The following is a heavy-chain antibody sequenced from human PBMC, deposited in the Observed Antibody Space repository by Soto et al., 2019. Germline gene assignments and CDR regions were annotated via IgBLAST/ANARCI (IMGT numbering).Heavy chain of an antibody. CDR2: IRSKANSYAT. V-gene: IGHV3-73*01. Sequence: PGGSLRRSCAAPGFTFSGSAMHWVRQASGKGLEWVGRIRSKANSYATAYAASVKGRFTISRDDSKNTAYLQMNSLKTEDTAVYYCTSTDEYYYDSSGSARVWGQGTLVTVSS. D-gene: IGHD3-22*01. J-gene: IGHJ4*02. CDR3: TSTDEYYYDSSGSARV. CDR1: GFTFSGSA.